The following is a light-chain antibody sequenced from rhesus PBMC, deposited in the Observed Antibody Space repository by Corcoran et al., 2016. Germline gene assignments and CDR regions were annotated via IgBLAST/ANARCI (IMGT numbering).Light chain of an antibody. J-gene: IGKJ2*01. Sequence: DIQMTQSPSSLSASVGDRVTITCRASQGITNDLAWYQQKQGETPKLLIYEASILQSGIPSRFSGSGSGTDFTLTISILQSEDFATYYCQHYYSTPYSFGQGTKVEIK. CDR2: EAS. V-gene: IGKV1-25*01. CDR1: QGITND. CDR3: QHYYSTPYS.